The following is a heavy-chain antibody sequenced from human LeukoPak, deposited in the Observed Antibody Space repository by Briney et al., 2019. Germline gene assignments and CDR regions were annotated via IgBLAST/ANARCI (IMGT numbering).Heavy chain of an antibody. Sequence: PGGSLRLSCAASGFTFNSYAMSWVRQAPGKGLEWVSGVNGNGGSTSYADSVKGRFTISRDNSKNTVYLQMNSLRVEDTAVYYCAKSLYGGCDYWGQGTVVTVSS. CDR2: VNGNGGST. V-gene: IGHV3-23*01. CDR1: GFTFNSYA. CDR3: AKSLYGGCDY. J-gene: IGHJ4*02. D-gene: IGHD3-16*02.